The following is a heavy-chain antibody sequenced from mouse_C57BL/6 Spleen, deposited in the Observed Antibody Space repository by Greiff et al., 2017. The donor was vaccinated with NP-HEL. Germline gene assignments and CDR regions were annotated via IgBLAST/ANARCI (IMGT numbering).Heavy chain of an antibody. CDR1: GFTFSDYG. Sequence: EVKLMESGGGLVKPGGSLKLSCAASGFTFSDYGMHWVRQAPEKGLEWVAYISSGSSTIYYADTVKGRFTISRDNAKNTLFLQMTSLRSEDTAMYYCAKPLRRGYAMDYWGQGTSVTVSS. J-gene: IGHJ4*01. CDR3: AKPLRRGYAMDY. V-gene: IGHV5-17*01. D-gene: IGHD2-12*01. CDR2: ISSGSSTI.